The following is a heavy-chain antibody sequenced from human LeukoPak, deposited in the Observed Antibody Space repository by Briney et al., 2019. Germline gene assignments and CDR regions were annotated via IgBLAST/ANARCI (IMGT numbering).Heavy chain of an antibody. CDR2: IYYSGST. J-gene: IGHJ4*02. V-gene: IGHV4-39*07. Sequence: SETLSLTCTVSGGSISSDSYFWGWIRQPPGKRLEWIGSIYYSGSTSYNPSLKSRVTISVDTSKNQFSLKLSSVTAADTAVYYCARGTGSYYFLGVGPNFDYWGQGTLVTVSS. CDR3: ARGTGSYYFLGVGPNFDY. CDR1: GGSISSDSYF. D-gene: IGHD1-26*01.